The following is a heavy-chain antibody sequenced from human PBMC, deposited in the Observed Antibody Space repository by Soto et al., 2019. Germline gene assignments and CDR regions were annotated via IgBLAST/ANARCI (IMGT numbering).Heavy chain of an antibody. CDR2: IYYSGST. CDR1: GGSISSSNYY. J-gene: IGHJ6*02. D-gene: IGHD1-26*01. Sequence: QLQLQESGPGLVKPSETLSLTCTVSGGSISSSNYYWAWIRQSPGKGLEWIASIYYSGSTYYNPSLKSRVTISADTSKNQFSLKLTSVTAADTAIYYCTRHSTRLSGDDWGQGTTVTVSS. V-gene: IGHV4-39*01. CDR3: TRHSTRLSGDD.